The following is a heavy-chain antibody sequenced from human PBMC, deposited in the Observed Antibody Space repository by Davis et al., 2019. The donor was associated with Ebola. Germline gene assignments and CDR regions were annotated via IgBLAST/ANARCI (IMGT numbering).Heavy chain of an antibody. CDR2: INHSGST. J-gene: IGHJ4*02. Sequence: SETLSLTCTVSGGSVSSGSYYWSWIRQPPGKGLEWIGEINHSGSTNYNPSLKSRVTISVDTSKNQFSLKLSSVTAADTAVYYCARITYYYDSSGYHVSGLDYWGQGTLVTVSS. V-gene: IGHV4-39*07. CDR3: ARITYYYDSSGYHVSGLDY. CDR1: GGSVSSGSYY. D-gene: IGHD3-22*01.